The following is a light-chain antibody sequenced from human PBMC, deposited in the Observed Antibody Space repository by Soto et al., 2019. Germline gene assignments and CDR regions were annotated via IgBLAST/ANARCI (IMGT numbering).Light chain of an antibody. CDR3: HQHHTYPPT. V-gene: IGKV1-17*01. J-gene: IGKJ1*01. CDR2: DAS. CDR1: QDINTD. Sequence: DIQMTQSPSSLSASVGDRVTITCRASQDINTDLDWYQQKPGKAPRRLISDASSLQSGVPSRFSGSRFGTHFTLTISSLQPEDFATSFCHQHHTYPPTFGHGTKVEIK.